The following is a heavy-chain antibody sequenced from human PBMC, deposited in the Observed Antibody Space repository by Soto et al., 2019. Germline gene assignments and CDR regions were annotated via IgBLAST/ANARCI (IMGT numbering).Heavy chain of an antibody. CDR2: IIPIFGTA. CDR1: GGTFSSYA. V-gene: IGHV1-69*01. J-gene: IGHJ2*01. CDR3: ARGGGGREGDWYFDL. Sequence: QVQLVQSGAEVKKPGSSVKVSCKASGGTFSSYAISWVRQAPGQGLEWMGGIIPIFGTANYAQKFQGRVTITEDESTSTADREVGSLRSEDTAVYYCARGGGGREGDWYFDLWGRGTLVTVSS. D-gene: IGHD2-15*01.